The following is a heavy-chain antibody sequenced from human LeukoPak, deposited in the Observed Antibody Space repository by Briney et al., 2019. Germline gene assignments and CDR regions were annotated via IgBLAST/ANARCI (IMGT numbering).Heavy chain of an antibody. D-gene: IGHD3-10*01. J-gene: IGHJ4*02. CDR1: GYTFTGYY. Sequence: ASVKVSCKASGYTFTGYYIHWVRQAPGQGLEWMAWINPNNGGTNYAQKFQDRVTMTRDTSISTAYMELSRLRSDDTAVYYCARDLPATVRGVIITYDFGYWGQGTLVTVSS. V-gene: IGHV1-2*02. CDR2: INPNNGGT. CDR3: ARDLPATVRGVIITYDFGY.